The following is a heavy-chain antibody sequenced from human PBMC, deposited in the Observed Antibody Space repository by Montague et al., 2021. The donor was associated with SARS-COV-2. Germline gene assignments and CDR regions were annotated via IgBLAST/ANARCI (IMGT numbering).Heavy chain of an antibody. CDR2: IYNSGAT. J-gene: IGHJ3*02. CDR1: GGSISNGDYF. D-gene: IGHD2-21*02. Sequence: TLSLTCTVSGGSISNGDYFWNWIRQLPGKGLEWIGYIYNSGATYYNLSLQSRVALSVATSKNHFSLNLNSLTAADTAIYYCASASCGGDCYVFDIWGRGTMVTVSS. CDR3: ASASCGGDCYVFDI. V-gene: IGHV4-31*03.